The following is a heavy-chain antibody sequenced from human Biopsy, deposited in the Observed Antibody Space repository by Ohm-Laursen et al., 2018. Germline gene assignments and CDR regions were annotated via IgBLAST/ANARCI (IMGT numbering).Heavy chain of an antibody. Sequence: TLYLTCTVSGGSISSDYWSWIRQSPGKGLEWIGYISNRGSTNYNPSLRGRVTISVDTSKNQFSLKLSSVTAADTAVFFCARLYRLDDYWNDDPPDAFDVWGQGTMVTVSS. V-gene: IGHV4-59*01. CDR2: ISNRGST. CDR3: ARLYRLDDYWNDDPPDAFDV. J-gene: IGHJ3*01. CDR1: GGSISSDY. D-gene: IGHD3-3*01.